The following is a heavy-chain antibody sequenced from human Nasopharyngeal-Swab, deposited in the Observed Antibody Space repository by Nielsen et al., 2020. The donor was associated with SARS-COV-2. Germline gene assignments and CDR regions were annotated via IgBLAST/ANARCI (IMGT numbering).Heavy chain of an antibody. V-gene: IGHV4-34*01. CDR3: TRSTWIPLDS. D-gene: IGHD5-12*01. Sequence: VRQMPGKGLEWIGEINHSDRTIYNPSLKSRLTISADASKNQFSLELRSVTAADTAVYYCTRSTWIPLDSWGPGTLVTVSS. CDR2: INHSDRT. J-gene: IGHJ4*02.